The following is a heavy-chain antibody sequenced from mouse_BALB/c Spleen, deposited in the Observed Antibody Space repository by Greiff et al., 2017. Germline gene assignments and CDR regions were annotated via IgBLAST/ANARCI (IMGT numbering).Heavy chain of an antibody. CDR2: INPNNGGT. V-gene: IGHV1-18*01. J-gene: IGHJ3*01. CDR1: GYTFTDYN. D-gene: IGHD2-4*01. CDR3: ARSPIYYDYDGFAY. Sequence: GQLQQSGPELVKPGASVKIPCKASGYTFTDYNMDWVKQSHGKSLEWIGDINPNNGGTIYNQKFKGKATLTVDKSSSTAYMELRSLTSEDTAVYYCARSPIYYDYDGFAYWGQGTLVTVSA.